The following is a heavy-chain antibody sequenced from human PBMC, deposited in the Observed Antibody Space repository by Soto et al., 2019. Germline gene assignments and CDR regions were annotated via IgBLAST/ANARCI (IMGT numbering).Heavy chain of an antibody. CDR2: IKQDGSDK. D-gene: IGHD4-17*01. V-gene: IGHV3-7*01. CDR1: GFMFSNYW. Sequence: EVQLVESGGGLVQPGGSLRLSCAASGFMFSNYWMSWVRQAPGKGLEWVAIIKQDGSDKYYVDSVKGRFTISRDNAKNSLYLQMYSLRIEDAAVYYCARNRDYAFDYWGPGILVTVSS. CDR3: ARNRDYAFDY. J-gene: IGHJ4*02.